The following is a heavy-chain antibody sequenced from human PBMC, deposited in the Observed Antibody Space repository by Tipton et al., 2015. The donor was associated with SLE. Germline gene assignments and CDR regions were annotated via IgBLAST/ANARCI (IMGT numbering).Heavy chain of an antibody. V-gene: IGHV3-11*01. Sequence: SLRLSCAASGFTFDDYAMHWVRQAPGKGLEWVSYISSSGSTIYYADSVKGRFTISRDNAKNSLYLQMNSLRAEDTAVYYCARHRGTHGTVTNPRSFDNRGQRTMVTVSS. CDR2: ISSSGSTI. D-gene: IGHD4-17*01. J-gene: IGHJ3*02. CDR3: ARHRGTHGTVTNPRSFDN. CDR1: GFTFDDYA.